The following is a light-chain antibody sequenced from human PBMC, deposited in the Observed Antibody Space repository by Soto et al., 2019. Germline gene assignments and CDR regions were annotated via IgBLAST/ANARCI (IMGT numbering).Light chain of an antibody. V-gene: IGKV3-11*01. CDR3: QQRSNWPHT. CDR1: QSVSSY. J-gene: IGKJ5*01. CDR2: DAS. Sequence: EIVLTHSPSTMCLSRGKRTTRSCRASQSVSSYLAWYQQKPGQAPRLLIYDASNRATGIPARFSGSGSETDFTLTISSPEPEDFAAYYCQQRSNWPHTFGKGTRVEIK.